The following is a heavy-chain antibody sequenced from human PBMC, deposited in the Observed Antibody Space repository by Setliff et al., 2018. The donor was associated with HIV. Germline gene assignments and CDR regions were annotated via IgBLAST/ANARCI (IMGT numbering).Heavy chain of an antibody. CDR1: GFTFSTYT. D-gene: IGHD1-26*01. CDR3: VRDPIEGSPDYFDY. Sequence: GGSLRLSCAASGFTFSTYTMSWVRQAPGKGPEWVAAISHDAVKTYYADAVRGRFIISRDNSKNTVYLQMNNLRVDDTAVYYCVRDPIEGSPDYFDYWGQGALVTVSS. CDR2: ISHDAVKT. V-gene: IGHV3-30*04. J-gene: IGHJ4*02.